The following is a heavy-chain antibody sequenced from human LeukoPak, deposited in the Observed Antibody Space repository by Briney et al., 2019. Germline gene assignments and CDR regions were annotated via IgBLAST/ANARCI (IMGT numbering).Heavy chain of an antibody. D-gene: IGHD6-13*01. CDR1: GGSISSGDYY. CDR3: ARRDSSSWPDAFDI. V-gene: IGHV4-30-4*01. Sequence: SETLSLTCTVSGGSISSGDYYWTWIRQPPGKGLEWIGYIYYSGSTYYNPSLKSRVTMSLDTSKNQFSLKLSSVTAADTAVYYCARRDSSSWPDAFDIWGQGTMVTVSS. J-gene: IGHJ3*02. CDR2: IYYSGST.